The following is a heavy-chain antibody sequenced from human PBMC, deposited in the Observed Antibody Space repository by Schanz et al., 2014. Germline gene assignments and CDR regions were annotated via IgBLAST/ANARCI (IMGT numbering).Heavy chain of an antibody. Sequence: RLSCAASGFTFSSYAMSWVRPSPGKCLEWVSCISGSGPTTYYADSVPGRFTISRDNPRITVYLQMRRRRAEDTAVYYGASTWTTLPSRYLDVWGQGSL. J-gene: IGHJ4*02. CDR1: GFTFSSYA. V-gene: IGHV3-23*01. D-gene: IGHD2-15*01. CDR2: ISGSGPTT. CDR3: ASTWTTLPSRYLDV.